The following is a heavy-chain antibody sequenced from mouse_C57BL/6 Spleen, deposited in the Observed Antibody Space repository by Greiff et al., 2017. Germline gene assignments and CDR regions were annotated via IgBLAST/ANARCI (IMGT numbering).Heavy chain of an antibody. Sequence: ESGPGLVKPSQSLSLTCSVTGYSITSGYYWNWIRQFPGNKLEWMGYISYDGSNNYNPSLKNRISITRDTSKNQVFLKLNSVTTEDTATYYCARDHYSNYLYLDYWGQGTTLTVSS. CDR3: ARDHYSNYLYLDY. J-gene: IGHJ2*01. CDR1: GYSITSGYY. CDR2: ISYDGSN. D-gene: IGHD2-5*01. V-gene: IGHV3-6*01.